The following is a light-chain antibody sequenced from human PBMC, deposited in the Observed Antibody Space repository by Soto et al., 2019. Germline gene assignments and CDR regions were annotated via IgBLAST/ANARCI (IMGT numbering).Light chain of an antibody. CDR3: QKYNSATLT. Sequence: DIQMTQSPSSLSASVGDRVTITCRASQGISNYLAWYQQKPGKVPKLLIYAASTLQSGVPSRFSGSGSGTDVTITISRLQNEDGATYYCQKYNSATLTFCGGTKVDI. CDR2: AAS. CDR1: QGISNY. V-gene: IGKV1-27*01. J-gene: IGKJ4*01.